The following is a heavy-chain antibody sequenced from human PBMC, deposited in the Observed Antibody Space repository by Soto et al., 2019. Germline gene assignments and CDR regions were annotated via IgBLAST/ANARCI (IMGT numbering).Heavy chain of an antibody. CDR2: IIPIFGTA. D-gene: IGHD5-12*01. Sequence: ASVKVSCKASGGTFSSYAISWVRQAPGQGLEWMGGIIPIFGTANYAQKSQGRVTITADESTSTAYMELSSLRSEDTAVYYCASRYSGYDSYYYGMDVWGQGTTVTVSS. V-gene: IGHV1-69*13. J-gene: IGHJ6*02. CDR3: ASRYSGYDSYYYGMDV. CDR1: GGTFSSYA.